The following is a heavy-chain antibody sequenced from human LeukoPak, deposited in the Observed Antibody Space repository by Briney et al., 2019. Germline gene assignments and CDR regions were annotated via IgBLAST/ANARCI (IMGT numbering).Heavy chain of an antibody. Sequence: GGSLRLSCAASGFTFSSYAMHWVRQAPGKGLEWVAVISYDGSNKYYADSVKGRFTISRDNSKNTLYLQINSLRAEDTAVYYCAKSAVRGLPVLGNWGQGTLVTVSS. CDR2: ISYDGSNK. CDR3: AKSAVRGLPVLGN. V-gene: IGHV3-30-3*02. D-gene: IGHD2-21*02. J-gene: IGHJ4*02. CDR1: GFTFSSYA.